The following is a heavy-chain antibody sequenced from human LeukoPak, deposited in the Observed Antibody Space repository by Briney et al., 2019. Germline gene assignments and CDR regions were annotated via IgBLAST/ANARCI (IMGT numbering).Heavy chain of an antibody. Sequence: KSSETLSLTCAVSGGSISSSNWWSWVRQPPGKGLEWIGEIYRSGSTNYNPSLKSRVTISVDKSKNQFSLKLSSVTAADTAVYYCARDPQVRAVDFYYYYYGMDVWGQGTTVTVSS. CDR3: ARDPQVRAVDFYYYYYGMDV. CDR2: IYRSGST. CDR1: GGSISSSNW. D-gene: IGHD6-19*01. V-gene: IGHV4-4*02. J-gene: IGHJ6*02.